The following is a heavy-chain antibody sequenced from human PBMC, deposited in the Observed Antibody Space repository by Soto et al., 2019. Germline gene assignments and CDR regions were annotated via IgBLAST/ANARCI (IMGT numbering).Heavy chain of an antibody. J-gene: IGHJ5*02. D-gene: IGHD3-22*01. CDR1: GGSLSNYY. V-gene: IGHV4-4*07. Sequence: SETLSLTCTVSGGSLSNYYWSWIRQPTWKGLEWIGRSYTGGSINYNPSLKSRVTMSVDTSKQQFSLKLTSVTAADTAVYYCARDLDSSGFSPDWFDPWGQGTRVTVSS. CDR2: SYTGGSI. CDR3: ARDLDSSGFSPDWFDP.